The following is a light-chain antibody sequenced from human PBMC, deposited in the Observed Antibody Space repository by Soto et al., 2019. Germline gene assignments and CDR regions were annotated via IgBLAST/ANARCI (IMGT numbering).Light chain of an antibody. Sequence: DIQMTQSPSSLSASAGDRVTITCQASQDINNHLNWYQQKAGRAPKLLINDASNLETGVPSRFSGSVSGTDFTLTISGLQPEDIATYYCQQYVNALTCGGGTKVEIK. V-gene: IGKV1-33*01. J-gene: IGKJ4*01. CDR3: QQYVNALT. CDR1: QDINNH. CDR2: DAS.